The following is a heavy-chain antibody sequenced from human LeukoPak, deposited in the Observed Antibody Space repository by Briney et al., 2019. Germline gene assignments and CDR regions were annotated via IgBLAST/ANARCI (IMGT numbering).Heavy chain of an antibody. CDR3: ARDPYVSNFDY. CDR2: IKEDGSEA. CDR1: GFTFSSYA. J-gene: IGHJ4*02. Sequence: GGSLRLSCAASGFTFSSYAMSWVRQAPGKGPEWMGNIKEDGSEAYYVDSVKGRFTISRGNAQNSLYLHMHSLRVEDTAVYYCARDPYVSNFDYWGQGTLVTVSS. D-gene: IGHD3-10*02. V-gene: IGHV3-7*03.